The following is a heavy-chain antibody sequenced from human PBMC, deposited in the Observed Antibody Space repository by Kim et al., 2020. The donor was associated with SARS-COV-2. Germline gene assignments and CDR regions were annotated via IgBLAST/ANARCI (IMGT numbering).Heavy chain of an antibody. CDR1: GFSLSTSGMC. CDR3: ARTAYYYGSGRYPDQAYMFVKGLTFDY. J-gene: IGHJ4*02. D-gene: IGHD3-10*01. CDR2: IDWDDDK. Sequence: SGPTLVNPTQTLTLTCTFSGFSLSTSGMCVSWIRQPPGKALEWLALIDWDDDKYYSTSLKTRLTISKDTSKNQVVLTMNNMDPVDTATYYCARTAYYYGSGRYPDQAYMFVKGLTFDYWGQGTLVTVSS. V-gene: IGHV2-70*01.